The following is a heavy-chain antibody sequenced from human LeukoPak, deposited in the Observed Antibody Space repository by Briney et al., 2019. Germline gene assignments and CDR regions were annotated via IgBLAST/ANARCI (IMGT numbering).Heavy chain of an antibody. CDR1: GFTFSSYA. D-gene: IGHD2-21*01. CDR3: AKAPVTSCRGAYCYPFDS. Sequence: GGSLRLSCAASGFTFSSYAMSWVRQAPGKGLEWVSAISGSGSTIYYADSVKGRFTISRDNAKNSLYLQMNSLRAEDAAVYFCAKAPVTSCRGAYCYPFDSWGQGTLVTVSS. J-gene: IGHJ4*02. V-gene: IGHV3-23*01. CDR2: ISGSGSTI.